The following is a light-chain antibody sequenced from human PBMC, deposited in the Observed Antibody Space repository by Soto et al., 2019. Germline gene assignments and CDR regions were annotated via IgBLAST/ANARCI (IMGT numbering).Light chain of an antibody. J-gene: IGKJ5*01. V-gene: IGKV4-1*01. CDR3: QQYSTYST. CDR1: QSVLHRSNGNNY. CDR2: WSS. Sequence: DIVMTQSPDSLSVSLGERATIKCRSSQSVLHRSNGNNYIAWYQQKPGQPPKLLIYWSSTRDSGVPDRFIGSGSGTDFTLTVSSLQAEDVAVYYCQQYSTYSTFGQGTRLEIK.